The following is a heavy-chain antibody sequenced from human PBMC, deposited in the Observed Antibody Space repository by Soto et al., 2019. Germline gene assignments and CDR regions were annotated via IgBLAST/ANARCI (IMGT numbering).Heavy chain of an antibody. Sequence: GGSLRLSCAASGFTFDDYAMHWVRQAPGNGLEWVSGISWNSGSIGYADSVKGRFTISRDNAKNSLYLQMNSLRAEDTALYYCAKGVAAAGFYYHYYGMDVWGQGNPVTVSS. D-gene: IGHD6-13*01. V-gene: IGHV3-9*01. CDR3: AKGVAAAGFYYHYYGMDV. J-gene: IGHJ6*02. CDR2: ISWNSGSI. CDR1: GFTFDDYA.